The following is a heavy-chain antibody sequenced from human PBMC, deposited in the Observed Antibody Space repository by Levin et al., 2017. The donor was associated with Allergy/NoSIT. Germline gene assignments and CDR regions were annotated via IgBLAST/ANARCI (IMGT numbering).Heavy chain of an antibody. D-gene: IGHD6-19*01. CDR2: IYYSGST. J-gene: IGHJ5*02. CDR3: ARDRSSGWTGFDP. V-gene: IGHV4-61*01. Sequence: SETLSLTCTVSGGSVSSGSYYWSWIQQPPGKGLEWIGYIYYSGSTNYNPSLKSRVTISVDTSKNQFSLKLSSVTAADTAVYYCARDRSSGWTGFDPWGQGTLVTVSS. CDR1: GGSVSSGSYY.